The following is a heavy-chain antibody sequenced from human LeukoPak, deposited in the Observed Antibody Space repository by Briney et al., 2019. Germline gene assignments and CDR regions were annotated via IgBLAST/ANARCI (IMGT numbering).Heavy chain of an antibody. J-gene: IGHJ4*02. D-gene: IGHD3-3*01. V-gene: IGHV3-66*02. CDR3: ARGNYDFWSGADY. CDR2: IYSGGST. CDR1: GFTFSDYY. Sequence: GGSLRLSCAASGFTFSDYYMSWIRQAPGKGLEWVSVIYSGGSTYYADSVKGRFTISRDNSKNTLYLQMNCLRAEDTAVYYCARGNYDFWSGADYWGQGTLVTVSS.